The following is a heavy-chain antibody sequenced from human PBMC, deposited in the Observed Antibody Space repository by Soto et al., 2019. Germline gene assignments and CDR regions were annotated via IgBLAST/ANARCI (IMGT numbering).Heavy chain of an antibody. J-gene: IGHJ4*02. Sequence: QVQLQESGPGLVKPSETLSLTCTVSGGSISSYYWSWIRRPPGKGLEWIGYIYYSGSTNYNPSLKSRVTISVDTSKNQFSLKLSSVTAADTAVYYCARGITIFGVVIKYYFDYWGQGTLVTVSS. CDR1: GGSISSYY. CDR2: IYYSGST. CDR3: ARGITIFGVVIKYYFDY. D-gene: IGHD3-3*01. V-gene: IGHV4-59*01.